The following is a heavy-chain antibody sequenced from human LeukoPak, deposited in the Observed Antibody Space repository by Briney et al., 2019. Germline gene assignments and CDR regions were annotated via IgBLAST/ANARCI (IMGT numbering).Heavy chain of an antibody. CDR3: AKVRAKSGSGLFDY. D-gene: IGHD1-26*01. CDR2: IKQDGSEK. CDR1: GFTFSSYA. V-gene: IGHV3-7*03. J-gene: IGHJ4*02. Sequence: QAGGSLRLSCAASGFTFSSYAMHWVRQAPGKGLEWVANIKQDGSEKYYVDSVKGRFTISRDNSKNTLYLQMNSLRAEDTAVYYCAKVRAKSGSGLFDYWGQGTLVTVSS.